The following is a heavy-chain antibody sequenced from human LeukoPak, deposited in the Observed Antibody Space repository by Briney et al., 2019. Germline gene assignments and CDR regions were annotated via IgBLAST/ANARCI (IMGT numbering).Heavy chain of an antibody. D-gene: IGHD4-17*01. CDR1: GGSVSSGSYY. V-gene: IGHV4-61*01. Sequence: SETLSLTCTVSGGSVSSGSYYWSWIRQPPGKGLEWIGYIYYSGSTNYNPSLKSRVTISVDTSKNQFSLKLSSVTAADTAVYYCVRVNGDYVYYYYGMDVWGQGTTVTVSS. CDR2: IYYSGST. J-gene: IGHJ6*02. CDR3: VRVNGDYVYYYYGMDV.